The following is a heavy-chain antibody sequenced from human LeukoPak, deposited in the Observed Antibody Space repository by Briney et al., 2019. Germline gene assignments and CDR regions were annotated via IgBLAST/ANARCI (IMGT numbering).Heavy chain of an antibody. V-gene: IGHV1-18*01. Sequence: GASVKVSCKASGYTFTSYGISWVRQAPGQGLEWMGWISAYNGNTNYAQKLQGRVTMTTDTSTSTAYMELRSLRSDDTAVYYCARGSPAARYTSDAFDILGQGTMVTVSS. D-gene: IGHD2-2*01. CDR2: ISAYNGNT. CDR3: ARGSPAARYTSDAFDI. CDR1: GYTFTSYG. J-gene: IGHJ3*02.